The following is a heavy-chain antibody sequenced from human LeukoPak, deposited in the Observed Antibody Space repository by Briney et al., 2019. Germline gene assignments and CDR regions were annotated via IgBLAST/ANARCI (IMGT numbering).Heavy chain of an antibody. CDR2: IRSKAYGGAT. CDR1: GFTFGDYG. CDR3: SINAYSSAYLGLD. Sequence: GGSLKLSCTASGFTFGDYGMNWFRQAPGKGLEWVGFIRSKAYGGATEYAASVKGRFTISRDDSKSIAYLQMNSLKTEDTAVYYCSINAYSSAYLGLDWGQGTLVTVSS. D-gene: IGHD3-22*01. V-gene: IGHV3-49*03. J-gene: IGHJ4*02.